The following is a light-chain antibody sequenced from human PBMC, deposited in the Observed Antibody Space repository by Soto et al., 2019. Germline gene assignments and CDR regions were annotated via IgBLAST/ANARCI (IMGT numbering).Light chain of an antibody. J-gene: IGKJ1*01. V-gene: IGKV3-20*01. CDR2: GAS. CDR1: QSVDSSY. CDR3: QQYGSSPPWT. Sequence: EIVLTQSPGTLSLSPGERATLSCRASQSVDSSYLAWYQQKPGQAPRLLIYGASSRATGIPDRFSGGGSGTDVTLTISRLEPEDFAVYYCQQYGSSPPWTFGQGTKVEIK.